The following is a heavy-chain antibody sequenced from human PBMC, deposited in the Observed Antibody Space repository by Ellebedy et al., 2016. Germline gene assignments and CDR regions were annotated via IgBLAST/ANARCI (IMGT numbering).Heavy chain of an antibody. J-gene: IGHJ3*02. Sequence: SETLSLTXAVSGGSISSGGYSWSWIRQPPGKGLEWIGFIYQSGSTNYNPSLKSRVTISVDRSKNQFSLKLSSVTAADTAVYYCARDSLTGRDAFDIWGQGTMVTVSS. CDR1: GGSISSGGYS. D-gene: IGHD1-20*01. CDR3: ARDSLTGRDAFDI. V-gene: IGHV4-30-2*01. CDR2: IYQSGST.